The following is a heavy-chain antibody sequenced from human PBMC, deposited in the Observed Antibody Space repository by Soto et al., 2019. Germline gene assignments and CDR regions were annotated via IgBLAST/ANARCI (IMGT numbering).Heavy chain of an antibody. Sequence: GGSLRLSCAASGFTFSSYAMNWVRQAPGKGLEWVATITGSGGSIYYADSVKGRFTITRDNSKNTLYLQKNSLIADYADVYYCLPSCNYYYSYAFDIWGQGTMVTVSS. CDR1: GFTFSSYA. CDR2: ITGSGGSI. D-gene: IGHD3-16*01. CDR3: LPSCNYYYSYAFDI. V-gene: IGHV3-23*01. J-gene: IGHJ3*02.